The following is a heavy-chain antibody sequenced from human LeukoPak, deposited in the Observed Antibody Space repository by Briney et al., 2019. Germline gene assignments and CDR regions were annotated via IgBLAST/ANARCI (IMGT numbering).Heavy chain of an antibody. CDR1: GGSISSYY. CDR3: ALESHDAFDI. V-gene: IGHV4-39*01. D-gene: IGHD5-24*01. CDR2: IYYSGST. Sequence: SETLSLTCTVSGGSISSYYCDWIRQPPGKGLEWIGSIYYSGSTYYNPSLKSRVTISVDTSKNQFSLKLSSVTAADTAVYYCALESHDAFDIWGQGTMVTVSS. J-gene: IGHJ3*02.